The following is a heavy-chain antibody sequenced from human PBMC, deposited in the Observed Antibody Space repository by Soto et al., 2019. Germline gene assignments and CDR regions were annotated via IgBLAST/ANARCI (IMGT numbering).Heavy chain of an antibody. J-gene: IGHJ3*02. V-gene: IGHV4-4*02. CDR1: GGSISSSNW. Sequence: QVQLQESGPGLVKPSGTLSLTCAVSGGSISSSNWWSWVCQPPGKGLEWIGEIYHSGSTNYNPSLMIRITISVDKSLIQFSLKLCSVTASDTAVYYCATFDWLLPLHAFDIWGQGTMVTVSS. CDR2: IYHSGST. CDR3: ATFDWLLPLHAFDI. D-gene: IGHD3-9*01.